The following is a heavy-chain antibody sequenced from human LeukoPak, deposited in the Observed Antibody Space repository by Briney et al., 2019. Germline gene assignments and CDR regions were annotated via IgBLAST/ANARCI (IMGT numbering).Heavy chain of an antibody. CDR3: ARDSSSYAFDI. CDR1: GFTFSSYA. V-gene: IGHV3-30-3*01. J-gene: IGHJ3*02. Sequence: GGSLRLSCAASGFTFSSYAMHWVRQAPGKGLEWVAVISYDGSNKYYADSVKGRFTISRDNSKNTLYLQMNSLRAEDTAVYYCARDSSSYAFDIWGQGTMVTVSS. CDR2: ISYDGSNK. D-gene: IGHD6-6*01.